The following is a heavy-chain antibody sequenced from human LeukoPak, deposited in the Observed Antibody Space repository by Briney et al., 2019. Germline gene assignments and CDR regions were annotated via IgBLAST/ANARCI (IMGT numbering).Heavy chain of an antibody. CDR3: ARGTHPHNWFDP. CDR2: INHSGST. CDR1: GGSFSGYY. J-gene: IGHJ5*02. V-gene: IGHV4-34*01. Sequence: SETLSLTCAVSGGSFSGYYWSWIRQPPGKGLEWIGEINHSGSTNYNPSLKGRVTISVDTSKNQFFLKLSSVTAADTAVYYGARGTHPHNWFDPWGQGTLVTVSS.